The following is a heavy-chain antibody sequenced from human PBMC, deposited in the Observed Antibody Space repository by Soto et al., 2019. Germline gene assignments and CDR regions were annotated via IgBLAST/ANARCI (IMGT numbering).Heavy chain of an antibody. J-gene: IGHJ3*02. D-gene: IGHD2-15*01. V-gene: IGHV4-34*01. Sequence: QVQLQQWGAGLLKPSETLSLTCAVYGGSFSGYYWSWIRQPPGKGLEWIGEINHSGSTNYNPSLKSRVTISVDTSKNPFSLKLSSVTAADTAVYYCARGRGMVVAALMEEGAFDIWGQGTMVTVSS. CDR1: GGSFSGYY. CDR2: INHSGST. CDR3: ARGRGMVVAALMEEGAFDI.